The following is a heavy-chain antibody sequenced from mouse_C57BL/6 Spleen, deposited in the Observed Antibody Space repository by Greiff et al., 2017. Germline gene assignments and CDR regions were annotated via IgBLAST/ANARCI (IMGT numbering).Heavy chain of an antibody. CDR3: ARERSSYWYFDV. Sequence: ESGPGLVKPSQSLSLTCSVTGYSITSGYYWNWIRQFPGNKLEWMGYISYDGSNNYNPSLKNRISITRDTSKNQFFLKLNSVTTKDTATYDFARERSSYWYFDVWGTGRTVTV. CDR1: GYSITSGYY. V-gene: IGHV3-6*01. CDR2: ISYDGSN. D-gene: IGHD2-12*01. J-gene: IGHJ1*03.